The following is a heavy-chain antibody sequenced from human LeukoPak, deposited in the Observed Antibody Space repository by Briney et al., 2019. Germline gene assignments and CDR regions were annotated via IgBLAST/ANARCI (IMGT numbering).Heavy chain of an antibody. Sequence: GGSLRLSFAASGFTFSSYAMHWVRQAPGKGLEWVAVISYDGSNKYYADSVKGRFTISRDNSKSTLYLQMNSLRAEDTAVYYCARGRVIAREFDGYWGQGTLVIVSS. CDR2: ISYDGSNK. CDR1: GFTFSSYA. D-gene: IGHD2/OR15-2a*01. CDR3: ARGRVIAREFDGY. J-gene: IGHJ4*02. V-gene: IGHV3-30-3*01.